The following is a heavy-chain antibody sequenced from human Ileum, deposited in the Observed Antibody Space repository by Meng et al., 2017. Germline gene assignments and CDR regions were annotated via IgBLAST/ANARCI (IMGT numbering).Heavy chain of an antibody. CDR2: SKPGGGST. Sequence: GAKVKKPGASWKVSCNSSEYRFSNYYRRWMRQAPGQGLELLGVSKPGGGSTNYAQKFQGRVTMTRDTSANTVYMELGSLKSEDTAVYYCVREFRGGYFDYWGQGTLVTVSS. J-gene: IGHJ4*02. CDR3: VREFRGGYFDY. D-gene: IGHD3-16*01. CDR1: EYRFSNYY. V-gene: IGHV1-46*01.